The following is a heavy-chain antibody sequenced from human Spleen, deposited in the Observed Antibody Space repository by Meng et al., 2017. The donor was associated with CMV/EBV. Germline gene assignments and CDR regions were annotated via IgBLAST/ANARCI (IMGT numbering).Heavy chain of an antibody. V-gene: IGHV3-9*01. CDR1: GFTFDDYA. Sequence: SLKISCAASGFTFDDYAMHWVRQAPGKGLEWVSGISWNGGSIGYADSVKGRFTISRDNAKNSLYLQMNSLRAEDTALYYCAKDMEGYSYGDGDYYYYGMDVWGQGTTVTVSS. J-gene: IGHJ6*02. CDR3: AKDMEGYSYGDGDYYYYGMDV. CDR2: ISWNGGSI. D-gene: IGHD5-18*01.